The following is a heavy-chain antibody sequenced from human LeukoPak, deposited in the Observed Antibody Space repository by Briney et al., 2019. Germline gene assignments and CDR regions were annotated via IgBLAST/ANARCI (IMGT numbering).Heavy chain of an antibody. CDR2: ISYDGSNK. CDR1: GFTFSSYG. D-gene: IGHD3-22*01. J-gene: IGHJ4*02. V-gene: IGHV3-30*18. CDR3: ANFPPVDSSGYYEDY. Sequence: GGSLRLSCAASGFTFSSYGMHWVRQAPGKGLEWVAVISYDGSNKYYADSVKGRFTISRDNSKNTLYLQMNSLRAEDTAVYYCANFPPVDSSGYYEDYWGQGTLVTVSS.